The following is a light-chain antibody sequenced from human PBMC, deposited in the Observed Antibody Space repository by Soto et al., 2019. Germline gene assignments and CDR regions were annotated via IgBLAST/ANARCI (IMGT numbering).Light chain of an antibody. Sequence: QSALTQPRSVSGSPGQSVTISCTGTSSDVGGYNYVSWYQQHPGKAPKLMIYDVSKRPSGVPDRFSGSKSGNTASLTISGLQAEDEADYYCCSYAGSYTLYVFGTGTNVTVL. CDR2: DVS. CDR1: SSDVGGYNY. V-gene: IGLV2-11*01. J-gene: IGLJ1*01. CDR3: CSYAGSYTLYV.